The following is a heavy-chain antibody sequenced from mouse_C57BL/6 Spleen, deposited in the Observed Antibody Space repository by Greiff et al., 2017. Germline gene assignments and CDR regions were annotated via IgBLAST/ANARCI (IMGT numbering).Heavy chain of an antibody. J-gene: IGHJ2*01. Sequence: EVMLVESGGDLVKPGGSLKLSCAASGFTFSSYGMSWVRQTPDKRLEWVATISSGGSYTYYPDSVKGRFTISRDNAKNTLYLQMSSLKSEDTAMYYCASGYSNYPFDYWGQGTTLTVSS. V-gene: IGHV5-6*01. CDR2: ISSGGSYT. D-gene: IGHD2-5*01. CDR1: GFTFSSYG. CDR3: ASGYSNYPFDY.